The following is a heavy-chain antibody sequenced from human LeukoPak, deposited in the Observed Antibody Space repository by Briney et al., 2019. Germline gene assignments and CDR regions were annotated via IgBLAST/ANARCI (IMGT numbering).Heavy chain of an antibody. Sequence: PSETLSLTCAVYGGSFSGYYWSWIRQPPGKGLGWIGEINHSGSTNYNPSLKSRVTISVGTSKNQFSLKLSSVTAADTAVYYCARGRPYFDYWGQGTLVTVSS. J-gene: IGHJ4*02. V-gene: IGHV4-34*01. CDR1: GGSFSGYY. CDR3: ARGRPYFDY. CDR2: INHSGST.